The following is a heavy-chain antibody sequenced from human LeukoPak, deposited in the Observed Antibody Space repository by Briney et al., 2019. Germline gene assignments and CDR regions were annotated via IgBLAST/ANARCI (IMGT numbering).Heavy chain of an antibody. CDR3: ARSGYCCSTSCLSWFDP. Sequence: ASVKVSCKASGYTFTSYGISWVRQAPGQGLEWMGWISAYNGNTNYAQRFQGRVTITADESTSTAYMELSSLRSEDTAVYYCARSGYCCSTSCLSWFDPWGQGTLVTVSS. V-gene: IGHV1-18*01. CDR2: ISAYNGNT. D-gene: IGHD2-2*01. J-gene: IGHJ5*02. CDR1: GYTFTSYG.